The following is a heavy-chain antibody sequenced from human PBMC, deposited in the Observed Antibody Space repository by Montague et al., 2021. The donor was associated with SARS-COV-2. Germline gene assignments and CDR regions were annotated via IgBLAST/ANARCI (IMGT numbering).Heavy chain of an antibody. CDR1: EFAFSSYA. J-gene: IGHJ3*02. CDR3: AKSAWGVTDAFDI. CDR2: IYSGGSST. D-gene: IGHD1-26*01. V-gene: IGHV3-23*03. Sequence: SLRLSCAASEFAFSSYAMSWVRQAPGKGLEWVSAIYSGGSSTFYADSVKGRFTISRDNSKNTLYLQMNSLRAEGTAVYYCAKSAWGVTDAFDIWGQGTMVTVSS.